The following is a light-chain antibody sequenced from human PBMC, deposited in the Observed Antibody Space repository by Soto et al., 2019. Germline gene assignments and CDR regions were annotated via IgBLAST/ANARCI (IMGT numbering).Light chain of an antibody. Sequence: DIQMTQSPSSLSASVGDRVTITCRASQVISSYLAWYQQKPGKVPQLLIYAASTLQSGVPFRFSGSGSGTEFILTIRRLKNEDDVTYYYKKYDSAPWTFGQGTKVEIK. CDR1: QVISSY. CDR3: KKYDSAPWT. V-gene: IGKV1-27*01. J-gene: IGKJ1*01. CDR2: AAS.